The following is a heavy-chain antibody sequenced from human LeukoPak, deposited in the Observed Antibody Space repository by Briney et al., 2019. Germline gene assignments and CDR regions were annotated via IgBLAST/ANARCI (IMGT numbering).Heavy chain of an antibody. CDR2: ISSSGSTI. CDR1: GFTFSDYY. CDR3: AKQQSFDSSGDWFDP. Sequence: GGSLRLSCAASGFTFSDYYMSWIRQAPGKGLEWVSYISSSGSTIYYADSVKGRFTISRDNAKNSLYLQMNSLRAEDTAVYYCAKQQSFDSSGDWFDPWGQGTLVTVSS. V-gene: IGHV3-11*01. D-gene: IGHD3-22*01. J-gene: IGHJ5*02.